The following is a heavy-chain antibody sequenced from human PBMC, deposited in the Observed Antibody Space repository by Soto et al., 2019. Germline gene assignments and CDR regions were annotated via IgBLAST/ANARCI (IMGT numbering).Heavy chain of an antibody. CDR1: GFTFSSYA. V-gene: IGHV3-23*01. CDR3: AKDPGTYYYDSSGYYTLDY. D-gene: IGHD3-22*01. J-gene: IGHJ4*02. CDR2: ISGSGGST. Sequence: RLSCAASGFTFSSYAMSWVRQAPGKGLEWVSAISGSGGSTYYADSVKGRFTISRDNSKNTLYLQMNSLRAEDTAVYYCAKDPGTYYYDSSGYYTLDYWGQGTLVTVSS.